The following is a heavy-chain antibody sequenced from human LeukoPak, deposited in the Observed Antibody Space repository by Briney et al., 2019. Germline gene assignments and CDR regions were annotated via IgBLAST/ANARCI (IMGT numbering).Heavy chain of an antibody. J-gene: IGHJ6*03. Sequence: SETLSLTCAVYGGSFSGYYWSWIRQPPGKGLEWIGEINHSGSTNYNPSLKSRVTISVDTSKSQFSLKLSSVTAADTAVYYCAKTGDRRNYYYYMDVWGKGTTVTVSS. CDR2: INHSGST. CDR3: AKTGDRRNYYYYMDV. CDR1: GGSFSGYY. V-gene: IGHV4-34*01. D-gene: IGHD7-27*01.